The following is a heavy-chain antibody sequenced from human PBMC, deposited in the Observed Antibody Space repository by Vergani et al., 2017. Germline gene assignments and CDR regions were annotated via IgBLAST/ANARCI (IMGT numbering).Heavy chain of an antibody. CDR3: ASSYSSSWLFAFDI. V-gene: IGHV3-30*03. Sequence: QVQLVESGGGVVQPGRSLRLSCAASGFTFSSYGMHWVRQAPGKGLEWVAVISYDGSNKYYADSVKGRFTISRDNSKNTLYLQMNSLRAEDTAVYYCASSYSSSWLFAFDIWGQGTMVTVSS. CDR2: ISYDGSNK. CDR1: GFTFSSYG. J-gene: IGHJ3*02. D-gene: IGHD6-13*01.